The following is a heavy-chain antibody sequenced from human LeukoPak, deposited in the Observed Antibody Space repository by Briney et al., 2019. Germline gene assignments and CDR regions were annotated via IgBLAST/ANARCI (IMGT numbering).Heavy chain of an antibody. J-gene: IGHJ6*03. V-gene: IGHV4-39*01. D-gene: IGHD3-22*01. CDR2: IYYSGST. CDR3: ARHSGYYDSSGYPLTYYYYYMDV. CDR1: GGSISSSSYY. Sequence: SETLSLTCTVSGGSISSSSYYWGWIRQPPGKGLEWIGSIYYSGSTYYNPSLKSRVTISVDTSKNQFSLKLSSVTAADTAVYYCARHSGYYDSSGYPLTYYYYYMDVWGKGTTVTISS.